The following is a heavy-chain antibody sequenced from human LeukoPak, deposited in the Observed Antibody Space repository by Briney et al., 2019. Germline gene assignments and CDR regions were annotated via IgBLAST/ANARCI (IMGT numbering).Heavy chain of an antibody. J-gene: IGHJ6*02. CDR2: IKPDGSEK. D-gene: IGHD3-3*01. CDR1: GFTFSSYW. CDR3: ARVVYYDFWSGYPYYYYGMDV. V-gene: IGHV3-7*01. Sequence: GGFLRLSCAASGFTFSSYWMSWDSQAPGKWLEWGANIKPDGSEKYYVDSVKGRFTISRDNAKNSLYLQMNSLRAEDTAVYYCARVVYYDFWSGYPYYYYGMDVWGQGTTVTVSS.